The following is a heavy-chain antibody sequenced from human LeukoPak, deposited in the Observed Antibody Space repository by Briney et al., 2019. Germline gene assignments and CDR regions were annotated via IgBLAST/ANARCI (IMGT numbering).Heavy chain of an antibody. CDR2: IIPIFGTA. J-gene: IGHJ4*02. Sequence: SVKVSCKASGGTFSSYAISWVRQAPGQGLEWMGGIIPIFGTANYAQKFQGRVTITADESTSTAYMELSSLRSEDTAVYYCARPTVGAVARFDYWGQGTLVTVSS. D-gene: IGHD6-19*01. V-gene: IGHV1-69*01. CDR3: ARPTVGAVARFDY. CDR1: GGTFSSYA.